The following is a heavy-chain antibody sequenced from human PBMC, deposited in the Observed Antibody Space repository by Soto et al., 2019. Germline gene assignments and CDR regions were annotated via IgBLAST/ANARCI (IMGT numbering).Heavy chain of an antibody. J-gene: IGHJ3*02. CDR3: ARVWGGAFDI. D-gene: IGHD3-10*01. CDR2: IYYTGIT. V-gene: IGHV4-31*03. CDR1: GASISSGASY. Sequence: SETLSLTCSVSGASISSGASYWSWIRQHPGKGLEWIGYIYYTGITHYTPSLKSRVTISEDTSKNQFSLKLSSVTAADTAVYYCARVWGGAFDIWGQGTMVTVSS.